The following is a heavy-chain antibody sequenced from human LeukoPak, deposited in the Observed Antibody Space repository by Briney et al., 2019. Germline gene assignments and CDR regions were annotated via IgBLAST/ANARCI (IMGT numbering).Heavy chain of an antibody. D-gene: IGHD3-10*01. V-gene: IGHV5-51*01. CDR3: ARLGLKIVRGVSLKRSGTHWFDP. J-gene: IGHJ5*02. CDR2: IYYDDSET. Sequence: GEPLKISCKGGGYSFTNYWIVWVRQMPGKGLEWMGVIYYDDSETQYSPSFQGQVTISVDKSISTVYLQWSALKASDSAIYYCARLGLKIVRGVSLKRSGTHWFDPWGQGTLVTVSS. CDR1: GYSFTNYW.